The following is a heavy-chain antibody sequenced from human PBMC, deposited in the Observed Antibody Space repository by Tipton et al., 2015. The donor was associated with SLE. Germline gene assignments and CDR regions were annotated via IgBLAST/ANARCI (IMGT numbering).Heavy chain of an antibody. J-gene: IGHJ2*01. CDR3: ARGPYSNYVDWYFDL. CDR1: GGSISSGSYY. CDR2: IYTSGST. Sequence: LRLSYTVSGGSISSGSYYWSWIRQPAGKGLEWIGRIYTSGSTNYNPSLKSRVTISVDTSKNQFSLKLSSVTAADTAVYYCARGPYSNYVDWYFDLWGRGTLVTVSS. D-gene: IGHD4-11*01. V-gene: IGHV4-61*02.